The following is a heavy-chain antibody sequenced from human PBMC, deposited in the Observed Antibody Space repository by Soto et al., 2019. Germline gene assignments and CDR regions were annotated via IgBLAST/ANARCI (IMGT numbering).Heavy chain of an antibody. V-gene: IGHV1-18*04. CDR3: AGGTSTGPQTGWFDP. CDR2: ISNYNGDT. CDR1: GYTFTRYS. Sequence: QVQLVQSGAEVKKPGASVQVSCKASGYTFTRYSINWVRQAPGQGLEWVGWISNYNGDTKYAQKFQGRVTLTTDTSPTITYMDLGSLTPNDAAVYFGAGGTSTGPQTGWFDPWRQGTLATVPS. D-gene: IGHD2-2*01. J-gene: IGHJ5*02.